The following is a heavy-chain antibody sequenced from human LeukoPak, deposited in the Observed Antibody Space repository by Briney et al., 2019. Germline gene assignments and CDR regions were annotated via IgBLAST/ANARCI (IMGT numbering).Heavy chain of an antibody. Sequence: GGSLRLSCAASGFTFDDYAMHWVRQAPGKGLEWVSLVSGDGGSTYYADSVKGRFTISRDNSKNSQYLQMNSLRTEDTALYYCAKDSRYSYYYDSSGLPAAWGQGTLVTVSS. CDR1: GFTFDDYA. D-gene: IGHD3-22*01. V-gene: IGHV3-43*02. CDR2: VSGDGGST. CDR3: AKDSRYSYYYDSSGLPAA. J-gene: IGHJ5*02.